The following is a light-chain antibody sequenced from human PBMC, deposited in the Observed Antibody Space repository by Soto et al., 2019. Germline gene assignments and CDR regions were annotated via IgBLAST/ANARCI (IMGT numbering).Light chain of an antibody. V-gene: IGKV4-1*01. CDR3: QQYNNWPLS. J-gene: IGKJ1*01. CDR1: QSVLYSSDNKNY. CDR2: WAS. Sequence: IVMTHSPASLAVSLGERATINCNSSQSVLYSSDNKNYLAWYQQKPGQPPRLLIYWASSRESGVPDRFSASGSGTDFTLTISSLQSEDFAVYYCQQYNNWPLSFGQGTMVDI.